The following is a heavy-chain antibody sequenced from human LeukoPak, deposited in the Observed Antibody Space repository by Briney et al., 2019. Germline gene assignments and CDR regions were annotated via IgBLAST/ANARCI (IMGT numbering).Heavy chain of an antibody. CDR1: GFTFSSYS. CDR2: ISSSSSYI. J-gene: IGHJ3*02. D-gene: IGHD6-13*01. V-gene: IGHV3-21*01. CDR3: ASPSSSSDDAFDI. Sequence: PGGSLRLSCAASGFTFSSYSMNWVRLAPGKGLEWVSSISSSSSYIYYADSVKGRFTISRDNAKNSLYLQMNSLRAEDTAVYYCASPSSSSDDAFDIWGQGTMVTVSS.